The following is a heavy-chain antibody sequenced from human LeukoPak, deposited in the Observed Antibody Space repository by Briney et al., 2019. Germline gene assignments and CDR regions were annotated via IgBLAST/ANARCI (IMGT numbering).Heavy chain of an antibody. CDR2: INLNTGGT. J-gene: IGHJ4*02. CDR3: ARALGMAVAGSAGY. CDR1: GYTFTGYN. V-gene: IGHV1-2*02. Sequence: GASVKVSCKASGYTFTGYNIHWVRQAPGQGLEGMGWINLNTGGTTFAQKFQGRVTMTRDTSISTAYMELSSLRSDDTAVYYCARALGMAVAGSAGYWGQGTLVTVSS. D-gene: IGHD6-19*01.